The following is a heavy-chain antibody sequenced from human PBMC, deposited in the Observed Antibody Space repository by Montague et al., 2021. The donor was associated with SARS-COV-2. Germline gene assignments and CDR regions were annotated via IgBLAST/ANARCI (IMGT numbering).Heavy chain of an antibody. CDR3: VRYSGWFYFDF. D-gene: IGHD6-19*01. CDR1: GDSVANLRLA. Sequence: CAISGDSVANLRLASDWHTYSPPSDRDRVCSLYYRSKWYSDYAPSVRGRLTVNPDASKNEFSLELNYVTPEDTAVYYCVRYSGWFYFDFWGQGTLVTVSS. J-gene: IGHJ4*02. CDR2: LYYRSKWYS. V-gene: IGHV6-1*01.